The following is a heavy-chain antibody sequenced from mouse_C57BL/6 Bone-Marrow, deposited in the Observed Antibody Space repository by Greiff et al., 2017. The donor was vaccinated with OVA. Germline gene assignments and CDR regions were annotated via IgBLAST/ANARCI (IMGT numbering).Heavy chain of an antibody. CDR3: ARWDGDYYWDFDV. CDR1: GYTFTNYW. D-gene: IGHD2-13*01. CDR2: IYPGGGYT. Sequence: VQLQQSGAELVRPGTSVKMSCKASGYTFTNYWIGWAKQRPGHGLEWIGDIYPGGGYTNYTEKFQGKATLTADKSSSTAYMQFSSLTSEDSAIYYSARWDGDYYWDFDVWGTGTTVTVSS. J-gene: IGHJ1*03. V-gene: IGHV1-63*01.